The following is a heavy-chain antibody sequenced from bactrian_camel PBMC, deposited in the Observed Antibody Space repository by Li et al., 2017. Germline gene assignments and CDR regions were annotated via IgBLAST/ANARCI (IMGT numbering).Heavy chain of an antibody. J-gene: IGHJ4*01. CDR3: AMDSGSYGGTCTTQRRSFNF. CDR2: IDTDGTT. V-gene: IGHV3S55*01. D-gene: IGHD6*01. CDR1: GFTYSSYC. Sequence: QVQLVESGGDSAQAGGSLRLSCVASGFTYSSYCMGWFRQAPGKEREPVVTIDTDGTTNYADSVKGRFTISRDNAQNTLYLQMNSLKPEDTAMYYCAMDSGSYGGTCTTQRRSFNFWGQGTQVTVS.